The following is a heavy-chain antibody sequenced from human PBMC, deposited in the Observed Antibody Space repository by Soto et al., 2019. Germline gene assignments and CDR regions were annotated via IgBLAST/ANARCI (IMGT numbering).Heavy chain of an antibody. Sequence: GESLKISCKGSGYSFTSYWISWSRQMPGKGLEWIGRIDPSDSYTNYSPSFQCHVTISADKSISTAYLQWCSLKASDTAMYYCPRFLPEVARPTSNYYRLDSWGQGTTVAASS. V-gene: IGHV5-10-1*01. D-gene: IGHD2-15*01. CDR1: GYSFTSYW. CDR2: IDPSDSYT. CDR3: PRFLPEVARPTSNYYRLDS. J-gene: IGHJ6*02.